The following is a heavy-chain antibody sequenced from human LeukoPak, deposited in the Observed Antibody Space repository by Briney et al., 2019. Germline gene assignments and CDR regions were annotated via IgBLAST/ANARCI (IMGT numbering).Heavy chain of an antibody. V-gene: IGHV3-30*18. D-gene: IGHD3-22*01. CDR3: AKEAPYYYDSSGYIDY. CDR1: GFTFSSYG. J-gene: IGHJ4*02. Sequence: GGSLRLSCAASGFTFSSYGMHWVRQAPGKGLEWVAVISYDGSNKYYADSVKGRFTISRDNSKNTLYLQMNSLRAEDTAVYYCAKEAPYYYDSSGYIDYWGQGTLVTVSS. CDR2: ISYDGSNK.